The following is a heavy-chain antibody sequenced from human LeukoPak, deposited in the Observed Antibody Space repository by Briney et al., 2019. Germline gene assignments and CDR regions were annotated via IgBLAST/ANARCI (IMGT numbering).Heavy chain of an antibody. J-gene: IGHJ4*02. V-gene: IGHV4-59*08. CDR2: IYYSGST. D-gene: IGHD2-21*01. Sequence: PSETLSLTCTVSGGSISSYYWSWIRQPPGKGLEWIGYIYYSGSTNYNPSLKSRVTISVDTSKNQFSLKLSSVTAADTAVYYCARHKSYSHGHFDYWGQGTLVTVSS. CDR1: GGSISSYY. CDR3: ARHKSYSHGHFDY.